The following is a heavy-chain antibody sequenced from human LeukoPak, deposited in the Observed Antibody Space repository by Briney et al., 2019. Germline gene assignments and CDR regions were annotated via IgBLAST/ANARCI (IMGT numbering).Heavy chain of an antibody. V-gene: IGHV4-39*01. CDR2: IYYSGST. J-gene: IGHJ4*02. Sequence: SQTLSLTCTVSGGSISSSSYYWGWIRQPPGKGLEWIGSIYYSGSTYYNPSLKSRVTISVDTSKKQFSLKLSSVTAADTAVYYCARRGEGTSMSRFDYWGQGTLVTVSS. CDR1: GGSISSSSYY. CDR3: ARRGEGTSMSRFDY. D-gene: IGHD3-22*01.